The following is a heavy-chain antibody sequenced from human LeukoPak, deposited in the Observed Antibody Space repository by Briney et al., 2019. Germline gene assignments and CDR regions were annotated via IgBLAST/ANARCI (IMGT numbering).Heavy chain of an antibody. J-gene: IGHJ4*02. Sequence: SETLSLTCTVSGGSISSYSWSWIRQPAGKRLEWIGRIYTSGSTNCSPSLKSRVTMSVDTSKNQFSLNLSSVSAADTAVYYCAREGYSYGYRYYFDYWGQGTLVTVSS. V-gene: IGHV4-4*07. D-gene: IGHD5-18*01. CDR1: GGSISSYS. CDR2: IYTSGST. CDR3: AREGYSYGYRYYFDY.